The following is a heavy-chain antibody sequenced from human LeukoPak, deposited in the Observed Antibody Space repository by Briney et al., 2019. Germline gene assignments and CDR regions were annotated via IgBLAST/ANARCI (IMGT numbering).Heavy chain of an antibody. CDR2: ISGSGGST. V-gene: IGHV3-23*01. CDR1: GFTFDDYA. J-gene: IGHJ3*02. Sequence: GGSLRLSCAASGFTFDDYAMHWVRQAPGKGLEWVSAISGSGGSTYYADSVKGRFTISRDNSKNTLYLQMNSLRAEDTAVYYCAKDVNDFWSGDAFDIWGQGTMVTVSS. D-gene: IGHD3-3*01. CDR3: AKDVNDFWSGDAFDI.